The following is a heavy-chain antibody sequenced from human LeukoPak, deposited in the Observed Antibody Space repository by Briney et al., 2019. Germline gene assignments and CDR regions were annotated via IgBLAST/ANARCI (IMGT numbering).Heavy chain of an antibody. CDR1: GYTFTGYY. V-gene: IGHV1-2*02. J-gene: IGHJ4*02. CDR2: INPNSGGT. Sequence: GASVKVSCKASGYTFTGYYMHWVRQAPGQGLEWMGWINPNSGGTNYAQKFQGRVTMTRDTSISTAYMELSRLRSDDTAVYCCARESGDCSSTSCPFDYWGQGTLVTVSS. CDR3: ARESGDCSSTSCPFDY. D-gene: IGHD2-2*01.